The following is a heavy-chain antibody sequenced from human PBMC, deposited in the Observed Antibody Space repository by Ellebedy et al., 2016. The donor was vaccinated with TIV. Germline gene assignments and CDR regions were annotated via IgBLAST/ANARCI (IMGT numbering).Heavy chain of an antibody. V-gene: IGHV3-7*03. CDR2: LNQDGSAK. J-gene: IGHJ4*02. CDR1: GFTFSSYW. CDR3: AKGLGAYSTQPGDY. D-gene: IGHD2-15*01. Sequence: GGSLRLSXAASGFTFSSYWMTWFRLAPGKGPEWVANLNQDGSAKYYVDSVKGRFTISRDNSKNTLYLQMNSLTDEDTAVYFCAKGLGAYSTQPGDYWGQGTLVTVSS.